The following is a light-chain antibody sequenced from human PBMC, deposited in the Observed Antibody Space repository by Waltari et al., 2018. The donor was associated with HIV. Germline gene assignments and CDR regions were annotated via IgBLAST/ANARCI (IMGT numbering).Light chain of an antibody. Sequence: DIQMTQSPSSLSASVGDRVTITCRASQSSSSYLNWYQQKPGKAPMRLIYGASSLQSGVPSRFRGSGSGTEFTRTISSLQPEDYATYYCQQGYSILGSTVGGGTKVEI. V-gene: IGKV1-39*01. CDR1: QSSSSY. CDR3: QQGYSILGST. J-gene: IGKJ4*01. CDR2: GAS.